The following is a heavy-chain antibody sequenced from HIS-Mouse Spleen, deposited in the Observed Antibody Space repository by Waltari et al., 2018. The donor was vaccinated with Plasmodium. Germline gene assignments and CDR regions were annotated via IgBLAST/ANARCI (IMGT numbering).Heavy chain of an antibody. D-gene: IGHD6-13*01. CDR1: RFPVSSYS. CDR3: AKPQQLVRGFDY. V-gene: IGHV3-23*01. Sequence: EVQLLESGGGLVQPGGSLRRACAASRFPVSSYSISWVREAPGKGLEWVSAISGSGGSTYYADSGKGRFTISRDNSKNTLYLQMNSLRAEDTAVYYCAKPQQLVRGFDYWGQGTLVTVSS. J-gene: IGHJ4*02. CDR2: ISGSGGST.